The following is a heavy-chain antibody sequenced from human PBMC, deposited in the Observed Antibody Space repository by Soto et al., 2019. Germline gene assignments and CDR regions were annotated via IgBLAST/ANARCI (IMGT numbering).Heavy chain of an antibody. V-gene: IGHV1-8*01. D-gene: IGHD1-20*01. J-gene: IGHJ4*02. CDR3: AREITGKFPN. CDR2: MNPNTGNT. Sequence: QVQLVQSGAEVKKPGASMKVSCKTSRYSFTSYDINWVRQATGEGLEWMGWMNPNTGNTGYAQKFQGRVTMTRNTSISTAYMELSSLRSEDTAVYYCAREITGKFPNWGQGTLVTVSS. CDR1: RYSFTSYD.